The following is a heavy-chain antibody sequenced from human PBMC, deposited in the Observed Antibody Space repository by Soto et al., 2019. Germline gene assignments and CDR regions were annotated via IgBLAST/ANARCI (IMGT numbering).Heavy chain of an antibody. V-gene: IGHV3-7*01. CDR3: ARDRAFCSGTNCRRGSIYYYYMDV. Sequence: EVHLVESGGGLVQPGGSLRLSCAASGFTFSGHWMSWVRQAPGKVLEWVAHRKQDGSETFYVGSVKGRFTISRDNAKTSKDLQIISLRAENTASYYCARDRAFCSGTNCRRGSIYYYYMDVWGNGTTVTVSS. CDR2: RKQDGSET. CDR1: GFTFSGHW. D-gene: IGHD2-2*01. J-gene: IGHJ6*03.